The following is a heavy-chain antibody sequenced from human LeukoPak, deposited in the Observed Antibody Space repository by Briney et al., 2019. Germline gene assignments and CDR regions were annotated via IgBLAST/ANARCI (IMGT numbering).Heavy chain of an antibody. J-gene: IGHJ4*02. CDR3: ARASDYYDSSGYSYPFDY. Sequence: SETLSLTCTVSGGSISSYYWSWIRQPSGKGLEWIGYIYYSGSTNYNPSLKSRVTISVDTSKNQFSLKLSSVTAADTAVYYCARASDYYDSSGYSYPFDYWGQGTLVTVSS. D-gene: IGHD3-22*01. CDR2: IYYSGST. V-gene: IGHV4-59*01. CDR1: GGSISSYY.